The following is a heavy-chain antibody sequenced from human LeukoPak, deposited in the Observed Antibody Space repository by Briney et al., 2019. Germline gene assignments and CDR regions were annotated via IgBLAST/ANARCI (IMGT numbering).Heavy chain of an antibody. CDR3: ARDSPLYGGNPFDY. CDR1: GYSISSGYY. V-gene: IGHV3-11*04. Sequence: LSLTCAVSGYSISSGYYWGWIRQPPGKGLEWVSYISSSSNTIYYADSVKGRFTISRDNAKNSLYLQMNSLGAEDTAVYCCARDSPLYGGNPFDYWGQGTLVTVSS. J-gene: IGHJ4*02. D-gene: IGHD4-23*01. CDR2: ISSSSNTI.